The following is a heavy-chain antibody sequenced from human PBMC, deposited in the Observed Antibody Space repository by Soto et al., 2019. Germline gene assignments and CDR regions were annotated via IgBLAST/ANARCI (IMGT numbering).Heavy chain of an antibody. CDR2: IYRCGST. J-gene: IGHJ4*02. V-gene: IGHV4-30-2*01. CDR1: GGSISRGDFS. D-gene: IGHD3-10*01. Sequence: SETLSLTCVVSGGSISRGDFSWTWIRQPPGKGLEWVGYIYRCGSTYYNPSLKSPVSISLDKSKNQFSLNLTSVTAADTAVYYCARGKTNYFFDLWGQGHLVTVSS. CDR3: ARGKTNYFFDL.